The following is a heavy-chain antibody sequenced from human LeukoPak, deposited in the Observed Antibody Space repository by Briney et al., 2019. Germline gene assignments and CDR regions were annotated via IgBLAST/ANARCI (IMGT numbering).Heavy chain of an antibody. CDR1: GFTFSSYW. CDR2: INSDGSST. J-gene: IGHJ5*02. V-gene: IGHV3-74*01. Sequence: GRSLRLSCAASGFTFSSYWMHWVRQAPGKGLVWVSRINSDGSSTSYADSVKGRFTISRDNAKNTLYLQMNSLRAEDTAVYYCARLCRSSRSWWFDPWGQGTLVTVSS. D-gene: IGHD6-13*01. CDR3: ARLCRSSRSWWFDP.